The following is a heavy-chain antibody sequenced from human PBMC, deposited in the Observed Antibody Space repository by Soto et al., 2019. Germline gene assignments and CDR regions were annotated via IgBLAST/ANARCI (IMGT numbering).Heavy chain of an antibody. D-gene: IGHD1-26*01. V-gene: IGHV3-30*18. J-gene: IGHJ4*02. CDR3: AKGGEVGGVLGDH. CDR1: GFAFNKFG. Sequence: QVQLVESGGGVVQPGTSLRLSCAASGFAFNKFGMHWVRQAPGKGLYWVAFISYDGSYQYYADSVRGRLTITRDNSMNTLNMQLNSLRREDTAVYYCAKGGEVGGVLGDHWGQGTLVTVSS. CDR2: ISYDGSYQ.